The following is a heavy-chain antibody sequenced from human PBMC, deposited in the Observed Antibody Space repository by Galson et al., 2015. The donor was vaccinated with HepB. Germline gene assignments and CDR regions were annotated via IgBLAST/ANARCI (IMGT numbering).Heavy chain of an antibody. CDR2: IYYSGST. V-gene: IGHV4-39*01. Sequence: ETLSLTCTVSGGSISSSSYYWGWTRQPPGKGLEWIGSIYYSGSTYYNPSLKSRVTISVDTSKNQFSLKLSSVTAADTAVYYCARHFSSGWYSGYFQHWGQGTLVTVSS. J-gene: IGHJ1*01. D-gene: IGHD6-19*01. CDR1: GGSISSSSYY. CDR3: ARHFSSGWYSGYFQH.